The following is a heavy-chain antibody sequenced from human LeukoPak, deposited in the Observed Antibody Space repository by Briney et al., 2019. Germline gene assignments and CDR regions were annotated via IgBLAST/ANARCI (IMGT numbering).Heavy chain of an antibody. V-gene: IGHV3-9*01. Sequence: GGSLRLSCAASGFTFDDYAMHWVRQAPGKGLEWVSGISWNSGSIGYADSVKGRFTTSRDNAKNSLYLQMNSLRAEDTAVYYCVRDHYGDYVKMNFDYWGQGTLVTVSS. CDR1: GFTFDDYA. J-gene: IGHJ4*02. D-gene: IGHD4-17*01. CDR3: VRDHYGDYVKMNFDY. CDR2: ISWNSGSI.